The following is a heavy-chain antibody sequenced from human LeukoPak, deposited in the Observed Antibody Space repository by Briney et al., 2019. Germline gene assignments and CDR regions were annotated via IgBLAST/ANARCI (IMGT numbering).Heavy chain of an antibody. V-gene: IGHV1-18*01. D-gene: IGHD3-22*01. CDR3: AREYYYGSSGYYPAGYYGMDV. CDR1: GYTFTSYG. J-gene: IGHJ6*02. Sequence: ASVKVSFTASGYTFTSYGISWVRQAPGQGLEWMGWISAYNGNTNYAQKLQGRVTMTTDTSTSTAYMELRSLRSDDTAVYYCAREYYYGSSGYYPAGYYGMDVWGQGTTVTVSS. CDR2: ISAYNGNT.